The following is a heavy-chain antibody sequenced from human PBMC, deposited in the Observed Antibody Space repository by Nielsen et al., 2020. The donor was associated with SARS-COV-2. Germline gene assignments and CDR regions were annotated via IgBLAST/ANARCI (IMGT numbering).Heavy chain of an antibody. D-gene: IGHD5-18*01. CDR3: ARGPYSLDY. CDR1: GFTFSSYG. V-gene: IGHV3-30*03. J-gene: IGHJ4*02. CDR2: ISYDGSNK. Sequence: GESLKISCAASGFTFSSYGMHWVRQAPGKGLEWVAVISYDGSNKYYADSVKGRFTISRDNSKNTLYLQMNSLRAEDTAVYYCARGPYSLDYWGQGTLVTVSS.